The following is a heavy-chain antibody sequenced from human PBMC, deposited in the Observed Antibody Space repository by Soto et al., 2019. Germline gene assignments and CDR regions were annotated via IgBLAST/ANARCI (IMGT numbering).Heavy chain of an antibody. CDR2: ISGSGGST. Sequence: GGSLRLSCAASGFTFSSYAMSWVRQAPGKGLEWVSAISGSGGSTYYADSVKGRFTISRDNSKNTLYLQMNSLRAEDTAVYYCAKGRGSYLTNLYYFDYWGQGTLVTVSS. V-gene: IGHV3-23*01. J-gene: IGHJ4*02. D-gene: IGHD1-26*01. CDR3: AKGRGSYLTNLYYFDY. CDR1: GFTFSSYA.